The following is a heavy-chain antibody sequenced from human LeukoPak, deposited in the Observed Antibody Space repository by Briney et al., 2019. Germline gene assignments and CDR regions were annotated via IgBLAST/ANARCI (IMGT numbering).Heavy chain of an antibody. CDR2: IKQDGREK. CDR3: AKTVGATSLFDY. V-gene: IGHV3-7*01. CDR1: GFTFSSYW. J-gene: IGHJ4*02. Sequence: HPGGSLRLSCAASGFTFSSYWMSWVRQAPGKGLEWVANIKQDGREKYSVDSVKGRFTISRDNAKNSLYLQMNSLRAEDTAVYYCAKTVGATSLFDYWGQGTLVTVSS. D-gene: IGHD1-26*01.